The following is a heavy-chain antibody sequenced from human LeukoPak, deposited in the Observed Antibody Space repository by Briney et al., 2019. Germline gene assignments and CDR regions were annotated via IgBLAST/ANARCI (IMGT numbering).Heavy chain of an antibody. J-gene: IGHJ4*02. V-gene: IGHV3-21*01. D-gene: IGHD3-22*01. Sequence: GGSLRLSCAASGFTFSSYSMNWVRQAPGKGLEWVSSISSSSSYIYYADSVKGRFTISRDNAKNSLYLQMNGLRAKDTAVYYCARDGGYYYDSSGYYYRYWGQGTLVTVSS. CDR2: ISSSSSYI. CDR3: ARDGGYYYDSSGYYYRY. CDR1: GFTFSSYS.